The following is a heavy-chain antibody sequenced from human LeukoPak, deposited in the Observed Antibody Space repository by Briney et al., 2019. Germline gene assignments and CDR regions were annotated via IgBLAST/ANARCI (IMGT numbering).Heavy chain of an antibody. V-gene: IGHV6-1*01. Sequence: SQTLPLTCAISGDSVSSNSAAWNWIRQSPSRGLEWLGRTYYRSKWYNDYAVSVKSRITINPDTSKNQFSLQLNSVAPEDTAVYYCARVAGSRWLHIDYWGQGTLVTVSS. CDR2: TYYRSKWYN. J-gene: IGHJ4*02. D-gene: IGHD5-24*01. CDR1: GDSVSSNSAA. CDR3: ARVAGSRWLHIDY.